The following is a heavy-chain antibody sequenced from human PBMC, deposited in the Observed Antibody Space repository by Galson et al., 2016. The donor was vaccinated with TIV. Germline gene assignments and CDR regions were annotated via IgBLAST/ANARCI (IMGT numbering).Heavy chain of an antibody. CDR2: ISDGGKT. Sequence: SLRLSCAASGLSVSINYMTWVRQAPGKGLEWVSLISDGGKTYYPDSVKGRFTISRDNSKNTLYLQMNSLRVEETGVYYCARDRVVYATYSYYYYGMDVWGQGTAVTVSS. D-gene: IGHD2-8*02. CDR3: ARDRVVYATYSYYYYGMDV. CDR1: GLSVSINY. J-gene: IGHJ6*02. V-gene: IGHV3-66*02.